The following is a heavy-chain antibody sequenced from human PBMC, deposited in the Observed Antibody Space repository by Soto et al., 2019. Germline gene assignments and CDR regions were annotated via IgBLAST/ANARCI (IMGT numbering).Heavy chain of an antibody. CDR1: GDTFTSYG. J-gene: IGHJ4*02. D-gene: IGHD1-26*01. Sequence: QVHLVQSGPEVKKPGASVRVSCKASGDTFTSYGITWARQAPGQGLEWMGWISAHNCNTDYAQKLKGRVIVTRDTSTSTAYMELRSLSSADTAVSYYASGRYGDYWGQGALVTVSS. CDR2: ISAHNCNT. CDR3: ASGRYGDY. V-gene: IGHV1-18*01.